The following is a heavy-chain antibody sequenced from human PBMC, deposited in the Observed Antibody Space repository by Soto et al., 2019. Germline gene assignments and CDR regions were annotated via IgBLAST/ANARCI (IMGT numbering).Heavy chain of an antibody. V-gene: IGHV4-30-4*01. CDR3: ARAAMVTGRDWFDP. CDR2: IYDSGST. CDR1: GGYIRSGDYY. Sequence: QVQLQESGPGLVKPSQTLSLTCTVSGGYIRSGDYYWRWIRQHPGKGLEWIGYIYDSGSTYYNQSLKSRVTISVDTSKNQFSLKLSSVTAADKSGYYCARAAMVTGRDWFDPWGQGTLVTVSS. J-gene: IGHJ5*02. D-gene: IGHD5-18*01.